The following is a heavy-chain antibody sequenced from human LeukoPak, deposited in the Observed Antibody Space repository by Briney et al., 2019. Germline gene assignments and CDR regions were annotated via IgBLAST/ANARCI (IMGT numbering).Heavy chain of an antibody. CDR1: GGSISSYY. CDR2: IDYSVST. Sequence: PQTLSLTCTVSGGSISSYYWSWIRQPPGQGLEWIGYIDYSVSTNYNPSLKSRVTISVDASKSQFCLKLSSVTAADTAVYYCARQGLKGAKEWLQFGYFDYWGQGTLVTVSS. CDR3: ARQGLKGAKEWLQFGYFDY. V-gene: IGHV4-59*08. D-gene: IGHD5-24*01. J-gene: IGHJ4*02.